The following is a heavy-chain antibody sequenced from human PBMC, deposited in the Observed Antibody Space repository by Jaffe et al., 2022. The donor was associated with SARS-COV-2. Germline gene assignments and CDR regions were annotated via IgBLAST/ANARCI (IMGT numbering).Heavy chain of an antibody. CDR2: MSPNNGNT. CDR1: GYTFTSYD. CDR3: VRNYFGSGAFDP. V-gene: IGHV1-8*01. J-gene: IGHJ5*02. D-gene: IGHD3-10*01. Sequence: QVQLVQSGAEVKKPGASVKVSCEASGYTFTSYDINWVRQATGQGLEWVGWMSPNNGNTGYAQKFQGRVTMTRNTSISTAYMELSSLRSEDTAVYYCVRNYFGSGAFDPWGQGTLVTVSS.